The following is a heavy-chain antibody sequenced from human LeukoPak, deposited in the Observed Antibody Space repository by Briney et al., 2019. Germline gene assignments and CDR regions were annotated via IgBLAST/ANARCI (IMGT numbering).Heavy chain of an antibody. CDR2: VKSKPDGGTI. J-gene: IGHJ4*02. V-gene: IGHV3-15*01. D-gene: IGHD3-16*01. Sequence: GGSLRLSCAASGLTFSNAWMSWVRQAPGKGLEWVGRVKSKPDGGTIDYAAPVKGRFTISRDDSKNTLYLQMSSLKTEDTAVYNCVTDSLVLNYWGQGTLVPVSS. CDR3: VTDSLVLNY. CDR1: GLTFSNAW.